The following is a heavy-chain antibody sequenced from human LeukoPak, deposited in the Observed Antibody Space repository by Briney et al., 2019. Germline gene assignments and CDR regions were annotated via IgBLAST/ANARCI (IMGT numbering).Heavy chain of an antibody. CDR2: ISGSAGNT. D-gene: IGHD6-19*01. V-gene: IGHV3-23*01. Sequence: GGSLRLSCAASGFTFSSYAMNWVRQAPGKGLEWVSTISGSAGNTYYGDSVKGRFTISRDNSKNMLFLQMNSLRAADTAVYYCAKTPRLAVAGLFDYWGQGTLVTVSS. CDR1: GFTFSSYA. CDR3: AKTPRLAVAGLFDY. J-gene: IGHJ4*02.